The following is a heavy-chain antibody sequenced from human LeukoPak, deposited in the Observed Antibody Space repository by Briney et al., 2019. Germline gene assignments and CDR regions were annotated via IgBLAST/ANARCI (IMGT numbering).Heavy chain of an antibody. CDR2: ISWNSGSI. V-gene: IGHV3-9*01. CDR1: GFTFDDYA. CDR3: AKDFDYYDSSGYYLSREKYFQH. Sequence: GRSLRLSCAASGFTFDDYAMHWVRQAPGKGLEWVSGISWNSGSIGYADSVKGRFTISRDNAKNSLYLQMNSLRAEDTALYYCAKDFDYYDSSGYYLSREKYFQHWGQGTLVTVSS. D-gene: IGHD3-22*01. J-gene: IGHJ1*01.